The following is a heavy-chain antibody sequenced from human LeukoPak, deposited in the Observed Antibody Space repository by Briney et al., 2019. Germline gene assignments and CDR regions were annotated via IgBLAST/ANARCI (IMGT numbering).Heavy chain of an antibody. Sequence: GGSLRLSCAASGFTFSNYGMHWVRQAPGKGLEWVAVIWYDGSNKYYADSVKGRFTISRDNSKNTLYLQTSSLRVEDTAVYYCARDLGYCTNGVCHTRFDYWGQGTLVAVSS. D-gene: IGHD2-8*01. CDR1: GFTFSNYG. V-gene: IGHV3-33*01. CDR2: IWYDGSNK. CDR3: ARDLGYCTNGVCHTRFDY. J-gene: IGHJ4*02.